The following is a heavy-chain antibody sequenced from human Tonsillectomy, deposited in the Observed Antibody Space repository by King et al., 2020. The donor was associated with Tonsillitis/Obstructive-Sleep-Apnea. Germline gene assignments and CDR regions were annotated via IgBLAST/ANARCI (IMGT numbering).Heavy chain of an antibody. CDR2: INSDGSSK. J-gene: IGHJ4*02. CDR1: GFTFSSYW. D-gene: IGHD6-13*01. V-gene: IGHV3-74*01. Sequence: VQLVESGGGLVQPGGSLRLSCAASGFTFSSYWMHWVRQAPGKGLVWVSRINSDGSSKSYADSVKGRFTNSRDNAKNTLYLQMNSLRAEDTAVDYCARDVASSSWYSSPLAYWGQGTLVTVSS. CDR3: ARDVASSSWYSSPLAY.